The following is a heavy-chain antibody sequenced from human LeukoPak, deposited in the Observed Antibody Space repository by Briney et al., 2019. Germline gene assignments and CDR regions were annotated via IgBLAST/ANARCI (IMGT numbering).Heavy chain of an antibody. CDR2: ISSSSSTI. D-gene: IGHD3-10*02. CDR3: AELGITMIGGV. Sequence: PGGSLRLSCAASGFTFSSYEMNWVRQAPGKGLEWVSYISSSSSTIYYADSVKGRFTVSRHNAKNSLYLQMNSLRAEDTAVYYCAELGITMIGGVWGKGTTVTISS. J-gene: IGHJ6*04. V-gene: IGHV3-48*03. CDR1: GFTFSSYE.